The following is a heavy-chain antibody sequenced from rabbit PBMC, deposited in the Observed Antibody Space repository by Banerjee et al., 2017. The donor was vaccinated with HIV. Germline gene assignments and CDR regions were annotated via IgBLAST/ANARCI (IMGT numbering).Heavy chain of an antibody. CDR2: IDDGSGGA. CDR3: ARDVVTTYGAAFGL. V-gene: IGHV1S40*01. Sequence: QSLEESGGDLVKPGASLTLTCTASGFDFSGNAMCWVRQAPGKGLEWIACIDDGSGGAYYATWARGRFTISKTSSTTVTLQMTSLTAADTATYFCARDVVTTYGAAFGLWGPGTLV. D-gene: IGHD2-1*01. J-gene: IGHJ4*01. CDR1: GFDFSGNA.